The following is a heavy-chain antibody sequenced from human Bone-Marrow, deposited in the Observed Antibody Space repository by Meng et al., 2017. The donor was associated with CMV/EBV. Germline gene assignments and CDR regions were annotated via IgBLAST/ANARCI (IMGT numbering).Heavy chain of an antibody. V-gene: IGHV1-2*02. CDR3: ARDQRRTPSDY. Sequence: SCKASGYTFTGYYRHWVRQAPGQGLEWMGWINPNSGGTSYAQKFQGRVTMTRDTSISTAYMELSRLRSDDTAVYYCARDQRRTPSDYWGQGTLVTVSS. CDR1: GYTFTGYY. J-gene: IGHJ4*02. CDR2: INPNSGGT. D-gene: IGHD1-1*01.